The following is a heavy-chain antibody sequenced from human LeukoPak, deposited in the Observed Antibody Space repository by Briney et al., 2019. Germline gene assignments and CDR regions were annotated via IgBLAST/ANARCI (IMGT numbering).Heavy chain of an antibody. V-gene: IGHV4-39*07. CDR1: GGSISSSGYY. Sequence: SETLSLTCTVSGGSISSSGYYWGWIRQPPGKGLEWIGSIYYSGSTYYNPSLKSRVTISVDTSKNQFSLKLSSVTAADTAVYYCVCSGGSCYSLPWFDPWGQGTLVTVSS. CDR3: VCSGGSCYSLPWFDP. CDR2: IYYSGST. D-gene: IGHD2-15*01. J-gene: IGHJ5*02.